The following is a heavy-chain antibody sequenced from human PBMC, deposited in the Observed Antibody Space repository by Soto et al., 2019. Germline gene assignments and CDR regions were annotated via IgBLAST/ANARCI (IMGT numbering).Heavy chain of an antibody. D-gene: IGHD4-17*01. J-gene: IGHJ4*02. V-gene: IGHV4-34*01. CDR1: GESFGAYY. Sequence: SETLSLTCTVSGESFGAYYWSWIRQSPGKGLEWIGEVYHSGDTKYNPSLKSRVTISEDPSKNQFSLRMTSMTAADTGVYYCARGISNSVTTRFDSWGQGTXVTVSS. CDR2: VYHSGDT. CDR3: ARGISNSVTTRFDS.